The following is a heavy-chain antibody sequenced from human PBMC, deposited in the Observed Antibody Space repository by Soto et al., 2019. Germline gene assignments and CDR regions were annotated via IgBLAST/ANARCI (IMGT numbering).Heavy chain of an antibody. J-gene: IGHJ4*02. Sequence: QIQLVQSGAEVKKPGASVKVSCKAAGYTFSNYAIKWVRQAPGQGLEWMGWISAHNGNTNYAEKFQGRVAMTTDTSTQTADIAPRSLRADGKAVDYCARDLSGGYDLDHCDYWCQCTLFTVSS. D-gene: IGHD5-12*01. V-gene: IGHV1-18*01. CDR3: ARDLSGGYDLDHCDY. CDR1: GYTFSNYA. CDR2: ISAHNGNT.